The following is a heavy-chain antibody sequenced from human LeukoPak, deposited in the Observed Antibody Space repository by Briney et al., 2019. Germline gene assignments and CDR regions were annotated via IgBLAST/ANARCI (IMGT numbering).Heavy chain of an antibody. CDR3: ARTPQHSYYYYNMDV. D-gene: IGHD5-18*01. CDR2: IIPIFGTA. Sequence: AASAKVSCKASGGTFSTYAITWVRQAPGQGLEWMGGIIPIFGTANYAQKFQDRVTITTDASTSTVYMELTSLRSEDTAVYYCARTPQHSYYYYNMDVWGKGTTVTVAS. J-gene: IGHJ6*03. CDR1: GGTFSTYA. V-gene: IGHV1-69*05.